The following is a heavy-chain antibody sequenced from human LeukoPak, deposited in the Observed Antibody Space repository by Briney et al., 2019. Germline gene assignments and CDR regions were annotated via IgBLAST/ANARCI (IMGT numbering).Heavy chain of an antibody. Sequence: NPSETLSLTCTVSGGSISSYYWSWIRQPAGKGLEWIGRIYTSGSTNYNPSLKSRVTISVDTSKNQFSLELSSVTAADTAIYYCARESFQAFDIWGQGTLVTVSS. V-gene: IGHV4-4*07. CDR3: ARESFQAFDI. D-gene: IGHD1-26*01. J-gene: IGHJ3*02. CDR2: IYTSGST. CDR1: GGSISSYY.